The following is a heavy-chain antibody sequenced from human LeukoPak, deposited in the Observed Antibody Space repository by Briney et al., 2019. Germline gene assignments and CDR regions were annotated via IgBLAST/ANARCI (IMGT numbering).Heavy chain of an antibody. Sequence: ASVKVSCKASGYTFTSYGISWLRQAPGQGLEWMGWISAHKGDTEYAQKFQGRVTMTRDTSTSTAYMELQSLTSDDTAVYYCARADIIVVAGATPVGSGFEYWGQGALITVS. CDR3: ARADIIVVAGATPVGSGFEY. V-gene: IGHV1-18*01. D-gene: IGHD2-15*01. CDR2: ISAHKGDT. CDR1: GYTFTSYG. J-gene: IGHJ4*02.